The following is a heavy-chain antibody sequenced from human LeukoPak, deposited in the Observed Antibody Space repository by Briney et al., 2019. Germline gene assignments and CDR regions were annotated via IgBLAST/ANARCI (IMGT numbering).Heavy chain of an antibody. CDR1: GFTFSSYS. J-gene: IGHJ4*02. D-gene: IGHD6-19*01. V-gene: IGHV3-21*01. Sequence: GGSLRLSCAASGFTFSSYSMNWVRQAPGKGLEWVSSISSSGSYIYYADSVKGRFTISRDNAKNSLYLRMNSLRAEDTAVYYCARTTGYSSGWSCDYWGQGTLVTVSS. CDR3: ARTTGYSSGWSCDY. CDR2: ISSSGSYI.